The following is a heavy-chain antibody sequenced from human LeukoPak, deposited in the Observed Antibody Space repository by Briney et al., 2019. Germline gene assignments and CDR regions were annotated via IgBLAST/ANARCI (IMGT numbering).Heavy chain of an antibody. V-gene: IGHV4-39*01. CDR2: IYYTGTT. D-gene: IGHD2-15*01. CDR1: GGSISSASYY. Sequence: SETLSLTCNVSGGSISSASYYWGWLRQPPGKGLEWIGSIYYTGTTYQSPSLKSRVTISVHTSKNQFSLKLSSVTAADTAVHYCARQQCNGGSCYSRAIWFDPWGQGTLVTVSS. CDR3: ARQQCNGGSCYSRAIWFDP. J-gene: IGHJ5*02.